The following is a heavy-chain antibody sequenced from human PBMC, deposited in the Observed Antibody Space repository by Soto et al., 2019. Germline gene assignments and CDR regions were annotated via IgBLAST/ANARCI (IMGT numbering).Heavy chain of an antibody. Sequence: QVQLVQSGAEVKKPGASVKVSCKASGYTFTSYGISWVRQAPGQGLEWMGWISAYNGNTNYAQKLQGRVTMTPDTNTSTDYMELRSMRSDDTAVYSCARAPLGGDFDCWGQGTLVTVAA. CDR2: ISAYNGNT. CDR3: ARAPLGGDFDC. J-gene: IGHJ4*02. V-gene: IGHV1-18*01. CDR1: GYTFTSYG. D-gene: IGHD3-16*01.